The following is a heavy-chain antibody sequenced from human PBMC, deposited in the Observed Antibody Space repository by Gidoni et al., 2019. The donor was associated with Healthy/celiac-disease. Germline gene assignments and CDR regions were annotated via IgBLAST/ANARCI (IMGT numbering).Heavy chain of an antibody. Sequence: EVQLVESGGGLVKPGGSLRLSCAASEFTFSSYSMHWVRQAPGKGLEWVSSISSSSSYIYYADSVKGRFTISRDNAKNSLYLQMNSLRAEDTAVYYCARGDAYYDFWSGNLWSFDYWGQGTLVTVSS. D-gene: IGHD3-3*01. CDR3: ARGDAYYDFWSGNLWSFDY. J-gene: IGHJ4*02. CDR2: ISSSSSYI. CDR1: EFTFSSYS. V-gene: IGHV3-21*01.